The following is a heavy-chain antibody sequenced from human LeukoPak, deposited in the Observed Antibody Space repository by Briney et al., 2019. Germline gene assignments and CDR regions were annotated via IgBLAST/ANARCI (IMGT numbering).Heavy chain of an antibody. CDR3: ARDGGCSGSRCYPFDY. J-gene: IGHJ4*02. D-gene: IGHD2-15*01. CDR2: FSSSGNTV. V-gene: IGHV3-48*03. Sequence: GGSLRLSCAASGFTFSSYEMNWVRQAPGKGLEWVSYFSSSGNTVYYADSVKGRFTISRDNAKNSLYLQMNSLRAEDTALYYCARDGGCSGSRCYPFDYWGQGTLVTVSS. CDR1: GFTFSSYE.